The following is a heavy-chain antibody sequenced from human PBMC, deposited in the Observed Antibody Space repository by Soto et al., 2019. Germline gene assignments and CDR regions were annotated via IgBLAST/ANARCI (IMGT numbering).Heavy chain of an antibody. CDR2: ISWNSGSI. CDR3: ARDVASSSSYFYYQYYMDV. CDR1: GFTFEDYA. Sequence: EVQLVESGGGLAQPGGSLRLSCEGSGFTFEDYAMHWVRQVPGKGLEWVSSISWNSGSIAYADSVKGRFTISRDNAKNHLYLQMNTLRAEDTALYYCARDVASSSSYFYYQYYMDVWGKGATVTVS. J-gene: IGHJ6*03. V-gene: IGHV3-9*01. D-gene: IGHD6-6*01.